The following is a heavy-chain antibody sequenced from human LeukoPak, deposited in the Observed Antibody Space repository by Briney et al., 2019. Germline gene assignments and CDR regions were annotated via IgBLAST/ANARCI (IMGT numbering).Heavy chain of an antibody. J-gene: IGHJ3*02. CDR3: ARSYVAAAGTGAFDI. Sequence: GGSLRLSCAASGFTFSSYEINWVRQAPGKGLEWVSYISSSGSTIYYADSVKGRFTISRDNAKNSLYLQMNSLRAEDTAVYYCARSYVAAAGTGAFDIWGQGTMVTVSS. V-gene: IGHV3-48*03. CDR1: GFTFSSYE. CDR2: ISSSGSTI. D-gene: IGHD6-13*01.